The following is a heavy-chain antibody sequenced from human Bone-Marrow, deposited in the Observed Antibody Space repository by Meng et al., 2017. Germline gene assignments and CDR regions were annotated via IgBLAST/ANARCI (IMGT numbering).Heavy chain of an antibody. CDR2: INSDGSIT. CDR3: ARAPGIAAAA. Sequence: VQLVESGGGLVKPGGSLRLSCAASGFTFSTYWMHWVRQAPGKGLVWVSHINSDGSITGYADSVKGRFTISRDNAKNTLFLQMSSLRAEDTAVYYCARAPGIAAAAWGQGALVTVSS. J-gene: IGHJ4*02. D-gene: IGHD6-25*01. V-gene: IGHV3-74*02. CDR1: GFTFSTYW.